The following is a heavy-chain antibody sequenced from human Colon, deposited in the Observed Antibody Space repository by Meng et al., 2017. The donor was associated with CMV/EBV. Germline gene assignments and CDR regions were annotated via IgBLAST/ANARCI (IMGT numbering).Heavy chain of an antibody. V-gene: IGHV3-48*03. Sequence: SLKISCVASGFAFSSYEMNWVRQAPGKGLEWVAYISSAGGDRYYADSVKGRFTISRHNAQRSLYLEMNSLSGDDPAVYYCARDLISGTYSGYESDLGPWGQGTLVTVSS. D-gene: IGHD5-12*01. CDR3: ARDLISGTYSGYESDLGP. CDR2: ISSAGGDR. CDR1: GFAFSSYE. J-gene: IGHJ5*02.